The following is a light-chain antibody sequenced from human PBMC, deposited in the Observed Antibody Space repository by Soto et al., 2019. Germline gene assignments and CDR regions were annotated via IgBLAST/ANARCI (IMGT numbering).Light chain of an antibody. V-gene: IGKV1-9*01. CDR2: AAS. CDR1: HDISSY. Sequence: DIQLTQSPSFLSASVGDRVTITCRASHDISSYLAWHQQKPGKAPKLLIYAASTLQSGVPSRFSGSRSGTEFTLTISSLQPEDFATYYCQQLRSYPITFGQGTRLETK. J-gene: IGKJ5*01. CDR3: QQLRSYPIT.